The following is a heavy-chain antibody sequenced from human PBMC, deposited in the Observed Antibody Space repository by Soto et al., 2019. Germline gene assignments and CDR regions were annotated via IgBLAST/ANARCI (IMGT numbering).Heavy chain of an antibody. CDR1: GGSISSSSYY. J-gene: IGHJ5*02. V-gene: IGHV4-39*01. CDR3: ARHERSGYSNWFDP. D-gene: IGHD3-3*01. Sequence: SETLSLTCTVSGGSISSSSYYWGWIRQPPGKGLEWIGSIYYSGSTYYNPSLKSRVTISVDTSKNQFSLRLSSVTAADTAVYYCARHERSGYSNWFDPWGQGTLVTVSS. CDR2: IYYSGST.